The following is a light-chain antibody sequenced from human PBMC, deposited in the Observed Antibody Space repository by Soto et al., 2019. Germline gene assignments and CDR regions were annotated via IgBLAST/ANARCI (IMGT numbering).Light chain of an antibody. V-gene: IGKV1-39*01. Sequence: DIQMTQSPSSPSAPVADRVTITCRASQSISNYLSWFQQKPGKAPRLLIFAASILQSGVPSRFSGSGSRTHFTLSISSLQPEYLATYYCQQGNSAVTFGQGTKVDIK. CDR2: AAS. J-gene: IGKJ1*01. CDR3: QQGNSAVT. CDR1: QSISNY.